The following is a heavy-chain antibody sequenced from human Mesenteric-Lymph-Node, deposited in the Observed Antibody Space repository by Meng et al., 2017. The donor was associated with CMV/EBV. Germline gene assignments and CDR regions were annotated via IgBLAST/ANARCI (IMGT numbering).Heavy chain of an antibody. CDR2: MSSSSSYI. CDR3: ARDRAVAGLDY. V-gene: IGHV3-21*01. D-gene: IGHD6-19*01. Sequence: GESLKISCAASALTFTTYAMNWVRRAPGKGPEWVSSMSSSSSYIYYTDSVKGRFTISRDNAKNSLYLQMNSLRAEDTAVYYCARDRAVAGLDYWGQGTLVTVSS. J-gene: IGHJ4*02. CDR1: ALTFTTYA.